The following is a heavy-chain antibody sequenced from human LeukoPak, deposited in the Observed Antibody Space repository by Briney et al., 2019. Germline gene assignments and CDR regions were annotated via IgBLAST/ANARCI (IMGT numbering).Heavy chain of an antibody. J-gene: IGHJ4*02. CDR2: IRQDGSEK. CDR1: GFTFSSYW. V-gene: IGHV3-7*01. CDR3: ARLSAMVRGPEDIFYFEY. D-gene: IGHD3-10*01. Sequence: PGGSLRLSCAASGFTFSSYWMSWVRQAPGKGLEWVANIRQDGSEKYYVDSVKGRFTISRDIAKQSVFLQMNSLRVEDTALYYCARLSAMVRGPEDIFYFEYWGLGTLVTVSS.